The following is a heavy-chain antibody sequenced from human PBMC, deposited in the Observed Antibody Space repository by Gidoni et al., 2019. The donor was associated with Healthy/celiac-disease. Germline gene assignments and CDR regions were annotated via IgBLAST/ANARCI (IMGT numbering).Heavy chain of an antibody. D-gene: IGHD6-19*01. CDR3: AADYPIAVAGY. Sequence: IYGGSGNTNYAQKFQERVTITRDMSTSTAYMELSSLRSEDTAVYYCAADYPIAVAGYWGQGTLVTVSS. V-gene: IGHV1-58*01. J-gene: IGHJ4*02. CDR2: IYGGSGNT.